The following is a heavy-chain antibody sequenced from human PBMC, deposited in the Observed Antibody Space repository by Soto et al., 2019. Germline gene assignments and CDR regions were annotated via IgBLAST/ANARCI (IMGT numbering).Heavy chain of an antibody. J-gene: IGHJ6*03. CDR3: SLVVVAAANDYTDV. CDR2: IYYSGST. D-gene: IGHD2-15*01. CDR1: GGSISSGGYY. V-gene: IGHV4-31*03. Sequence: NPSETLSLTCTVSGGSISSGGYYWSWIRQHPGKGLEWIGCIYYSGSTYYNPSLKSRVTISVDTSKNQFSLKLSSVTAADTAVYYCSLVVVAAANDYTDVWGNATPVTV.